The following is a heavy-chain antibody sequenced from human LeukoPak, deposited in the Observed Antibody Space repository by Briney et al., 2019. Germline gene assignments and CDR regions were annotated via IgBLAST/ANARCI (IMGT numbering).Heavy chain of an antibody. Sequence: ASVKVSCKASGYTFTSYYMHWVRQAPGQGLEWMGIINPSGGSTSYAQKFQGRVTMTRDTFTSTVYMELSSLRSEDTAVYYCAGVRREVVLRYSPGHFPFDYWGRGTLVTVSS. D-gene: IGHD3-9*01. CDR2: INPSGGST. J-gene: IGHJ4*02. CDR3: AGVRREVVLRYSPGHFPFDY. V-gene: IGHV1-46*01. CDR1: GYTFTSYY.